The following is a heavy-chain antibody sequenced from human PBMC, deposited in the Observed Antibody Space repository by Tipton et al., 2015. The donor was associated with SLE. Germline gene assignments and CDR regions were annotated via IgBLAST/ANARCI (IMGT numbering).Heavy chain of an antibody. CDR2: ISYDGSNK. Sequence: SLRLSCAASGFTFSSYAMHWVRQAPGKGLEWVAVISYDGSNKYYADSVKGRFTISRDNAKNSLYLQMNSLRAEDTALYYCAKDMRAAGNWYFDLWGRGTLVTVSS. CDR3: AKDMRAAGNWYFDL. J-gene: IGHJ2*01. D-gene: IGHD6-13*01. CDR1: GFTFSSYA. V-gene: IGHV3-30*04.